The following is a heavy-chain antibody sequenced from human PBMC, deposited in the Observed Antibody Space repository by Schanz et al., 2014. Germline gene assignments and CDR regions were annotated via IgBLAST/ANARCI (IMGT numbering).Heavy chain of an antibody. CDR2: IYASGGT. J-gene: IGHJ4*02. D-gene: IGHD3-10*01. CDR3: ARARRITSFRGIVFGY. Sequence: QLQLQESGPGLVKPSETLSLTCTVSGGSISSSSYYWGWIRQPPGKGLEWIGSIYASGGTYYNPSLKSRLPISVDTPKTRFSLGLGSVTAADTAVYFCARARRITSFRGIVFGYWGQGTLVTVSS. V-gene: IGHV4-39*01. CDR1: GGSISSSSYY.